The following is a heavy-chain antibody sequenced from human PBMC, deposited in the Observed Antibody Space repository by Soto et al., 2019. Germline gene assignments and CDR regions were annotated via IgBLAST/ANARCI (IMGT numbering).Heavy chain of an antibody. J-gene: IGHJ4*02. CDR3: VVAAQPYYFDY. D-gene: IGHD2-15*01. V-gene: IGHV1-18*01. CDR2: ISAYNGNT. CDR1: GYTFTSCG. Sequence: QVQLVQSGAEVKKPGASVKVSCKASGYTFTSCGISWVREGPGQGLEWMGWISAYNGNTNYAQKLQGRVTMTTDTSTSTAYMELRSLRSDDTAVYYCVVAAQPYYFDYWGQGTLVTVSS.